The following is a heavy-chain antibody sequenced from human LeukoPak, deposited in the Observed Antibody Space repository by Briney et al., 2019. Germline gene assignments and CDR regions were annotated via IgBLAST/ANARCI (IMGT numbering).Heavy chain of an antibody. CDR1: GGSISSYY. V-gene: IGHV4-4*07. CDR2: IYTSGST. D-gene: IGHD2-15*01. J-gene: IGHJ5*02. Sequence: SESLSLTCTVSGGSISSYYWSWIRQPAGKGLEWVGRIYTSGSTNYNPSLKSRVTMSVDTSKNQFSLKLSSVTAADTAVYYCARENCSGGSCYRENWFDPWGQGTLVTVSS. CDR3: ARENCSGGSCYRENWFDP.